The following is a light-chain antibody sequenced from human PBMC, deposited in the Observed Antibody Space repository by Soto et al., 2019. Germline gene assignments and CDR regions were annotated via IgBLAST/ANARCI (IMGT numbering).Light chain of an antibody. J-gene: IGLJ1*01. V-gene: IGLV2-23*01. Sequence: QSALTQPASVSGSPGQSITISCTGTSSDVGSYKFVSWYQQHPGKAPKLMIYEGSKRPAGVSHRFSGSTSGNTASLTISGLQADDESDYYCCSYAGSSTSVFGTGTKLTVL. CDR3: CSYAGSSTSV. CDR2: EGS. CDR1: SSDVGSYKF.